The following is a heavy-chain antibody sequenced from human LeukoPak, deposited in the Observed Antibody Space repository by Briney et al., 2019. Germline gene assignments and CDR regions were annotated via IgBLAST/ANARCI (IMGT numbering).Heavy chain of an antibody. CDR1: GFTFDDYG. CDR3: SSTFGSGSYLHS. CDR2: INWNGGST. Sequence: GGSLRLSCAASGFTFDDYGMSWVRQAPGKGLEWVSGINWNGGSTGYVDSVKGRFIISRDNARRSLYLQMNSLRPEDTAFYYCSSTFGSGSYLHSWGQGTLVTVSS. J-gene: IGHJ5*02. V-gene: IGHV3-20*04. D-gene: IGHD3-10*01.